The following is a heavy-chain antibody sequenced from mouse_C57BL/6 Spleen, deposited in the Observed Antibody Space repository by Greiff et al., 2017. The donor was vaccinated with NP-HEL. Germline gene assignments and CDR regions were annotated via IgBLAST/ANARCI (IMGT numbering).Heavy chain of an antibody. J-gene: IGHJ2*01. D-gene: IGHD1-1*01. Sequence: VQLQQSGAELVKPGASVKISCKASGYAFSSYWMNWVKQRPGKGLEWIGQIYPGDGDTNYNGRLKGKATLTPDKSSSTAYMQLSSLTSEDSAVYFCARRGDYYGSSSYFDYWGQGTTLTVSS. V-gene: IGHV1-80*01. CDR3: ARRGDYYGSSSYFDY. CDR1: GYAFSSYW. CDR2: IYPGDGDT.